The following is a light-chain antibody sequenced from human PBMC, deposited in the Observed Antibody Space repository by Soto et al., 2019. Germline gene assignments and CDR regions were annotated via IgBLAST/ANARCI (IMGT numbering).Light chain of an antibody. J-gene: IGKJ4*01. CDR3: HKYNSAPLT. CDR2: ATS. Sequence: DVQMTQSPSSLSAFVGERVTITCRASQGIDPYLAWFQKKPWKVPKLLIYATSTLQSGVPSRFRGSGSGTDFTLTINSLQPEDVGTDDSHKYNSAPLTFGGGTKVEIE. CDR1: QGIDPY. V-gene: IGKV1-27*01.